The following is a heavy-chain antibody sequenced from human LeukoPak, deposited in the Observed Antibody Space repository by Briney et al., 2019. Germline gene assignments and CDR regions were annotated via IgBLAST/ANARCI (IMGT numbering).Heavy chain of an antibody. D-gene: IGHD1-26*01. CDR3: ARELTAGATIDY. V-gene: IGHV3-66*02. CDR1: GVTVSGNY. J-gene: IGHJ4*02. Sequence: GGSLRLSCAASGVTVSGNYMSWLRQAPGKGLEWVSVIFGGGSTYHADSVKGRFTISRDNSKNTVYLQMTSLRPDDTAIYYCARELTAGATIDYWGPGTLVIVSS. CDR2: IFGGGST.